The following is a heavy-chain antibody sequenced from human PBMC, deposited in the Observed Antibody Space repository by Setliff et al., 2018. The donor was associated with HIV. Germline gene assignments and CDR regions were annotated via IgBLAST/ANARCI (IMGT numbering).Heavy chain of an antibody. CDR2: FSYTDEPNINYLE. J-gene: IGHJ4*02. V-gene: IGHV4-30-4*08. Sequence: SETLSLTCTASGVSVRSGEHWTWVRQAPGKGMEWIGYFSYTDEPNINYLEYFNPSLKNRLGITFDKPRNQSSLKLTAVTAADTPVYYCAIARSSWYNTSPYYFDSWGEGTLVTVS. CDR3: AIARSSWYNTSPYYFDS. D-gene: IGHD1-20*01. CDR1: GVSVRSGEH.